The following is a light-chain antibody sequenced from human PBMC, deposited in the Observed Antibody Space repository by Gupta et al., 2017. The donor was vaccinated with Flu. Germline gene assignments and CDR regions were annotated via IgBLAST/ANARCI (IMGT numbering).Light chain of an antibody. CDR3: QQYNNWPPRLT. Sequence: EIVMTQSPATPSVSPGERAPLSCRASQRVSSNLAWYQAKPGQAPRLLIYGASTRATGIPARFSVSGSGTEFTLTISRLQSEDFTVYYCQQYNNWPPRLTVGGGTKVEIK. CDR1: QRVSSN. CDR2: GAS. V-gene: IGKV3-15*01. J-gene: IGKJ4*01.